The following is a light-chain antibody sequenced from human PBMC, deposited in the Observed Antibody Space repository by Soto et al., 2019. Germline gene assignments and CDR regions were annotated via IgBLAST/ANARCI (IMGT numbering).Light chain of an antibody. CDR2: DVN. CDR1: SSDVGGFNS. CDR3: CSYAGSYSYA. Sequence: QSVLTQPRSVPGSPGQSVTISCAGTSSDVGGFNSVSWYQQHPGKAPKLMIYDVNKRPSGVPDRFSGSKSGSTASLTISGLQAEDEADYYCCSYAGSYSYAFATGTKVTVL. J-gene: IGLJ1*01. V-gene: IGLV2-11*01.